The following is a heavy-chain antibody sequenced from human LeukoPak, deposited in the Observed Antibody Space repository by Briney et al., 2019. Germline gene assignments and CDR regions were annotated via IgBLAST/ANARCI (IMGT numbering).Heavy chain of an antibody. J-gene: IGHJ4*02. V-gene: IGHV3-30-3*01. CDR3: ARSPYDYSMIYFDY. Sequence: QAGGSLRLSCAASGFTFGSCAMHWVRQAPGKGLEWVAVISYDGSNKYYADSVKGRFTISRDNSKNTLYLQMNSLRAEDTAVYYCARSPYDYSMIYFDYWGQGTLVTVSS. CDR2: ISYDGSNK. CDR1: GFTFGSCA. D-gene: IGHD3-16*01.